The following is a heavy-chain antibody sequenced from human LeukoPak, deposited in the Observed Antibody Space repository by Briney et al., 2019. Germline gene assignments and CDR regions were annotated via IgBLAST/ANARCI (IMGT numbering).Heavy chain of an antibody. V-gene: IGHV6-1*01. CDR1: GDSVSSNSAA. J-gene: IGHJ6*04. CDR3: AREIDYPYYYGMDV. D-gene: IGHD3-16*01. CDR2: TYYRSKWYN. Sequence: SQTLSLTCAISGDSVSSNSAAWNWIRQSPSRGLEWLGSTYYRSKWYNDYAVSVKSRMSINPDTSKNQFSLQLNSVTPEDTAVYYCAREIDYPYYYGMDVWGKGTTVTVSS.